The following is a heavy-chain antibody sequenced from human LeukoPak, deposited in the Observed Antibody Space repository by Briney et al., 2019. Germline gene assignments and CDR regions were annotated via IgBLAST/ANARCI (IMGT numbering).Heavy chain of an antibody. CDR1: GGSISSSSYY. V-gene: IGHV4-39*07. D-gene: IGHD2-2*02. Sequence: PSETLSPTCTVSGGSISSSSYYWGWIRQPPGKGLEWIGSIYYSGSTYYNPSLKSRVTISVDTSKNQFSLKLSSVTAADTAVYYCARVVSDIVVVPAAIENWFDLWGQGTLVTVSS. J-gene: IGHJ5*02. CDR2: IYYSGST. CDR3: ARVVSDIVVVPAAIENWFDL.